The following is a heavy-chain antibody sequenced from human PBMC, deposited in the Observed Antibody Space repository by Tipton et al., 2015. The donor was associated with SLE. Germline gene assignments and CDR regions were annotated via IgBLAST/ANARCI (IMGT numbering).Heavy chain of an antibody. Sequence: TLSLTCTVSGGSISSSTYYWAWIRQPPGKGLEWIGSNYYGGDTYYIPSLKSRVTISLDTSKNQFSLNLNSVTAADTAVYYCAREGVGSAFFDYWGQGTLVAVSS. J-gene: IGHJ4*02. V-gene: IGHV4-39*07. CDR1: GGSISSSTYY. CDR3: AREGVGSAFFDY. D-gene: IGHD1-26*01. CDR2: NYYGGDT.